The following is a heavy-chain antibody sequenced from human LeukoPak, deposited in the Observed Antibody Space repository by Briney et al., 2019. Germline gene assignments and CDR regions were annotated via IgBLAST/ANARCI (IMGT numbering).Heavy chain of an antibody. CDR3: ARTRELGELSY. CDR2: IIPIFGTA. Sequence: SVKVSCKASGGTFSSYAISLVRQAPGQGLEWMGGIIPIFGTANYAQKFQGRVTITTDESTSTAYMELSSLRSEDTAVYYCARTRELGELSYWGQGTLVTVSS. J-gene: IGHJ4*02. CDR1: GGTFSSYA. D-gene: IGHD3-16*01. V-gene: IGHV1-69*05.